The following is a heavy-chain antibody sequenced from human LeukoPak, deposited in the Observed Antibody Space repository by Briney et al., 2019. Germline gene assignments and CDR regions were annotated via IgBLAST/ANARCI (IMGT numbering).Heavy chain of an antibody. D-gene: IGHD1-14*01. CDR1: GFPFNSNA. V-gene: IGHV3-48*03. Sequence: GGSLRLSCAASGFPFNSNAMSWVRQAPGKGLEWISYISTSGGTIYYADSVQGRFTISRDNAKNSLFLQMNSLRAEDTAVYYCARYKAWDFDYWGQGTLVTVSS. J-gene: IGHJ4*02. CDR3: ARYKAWDFDY. CDR2: ISTSGGTI.